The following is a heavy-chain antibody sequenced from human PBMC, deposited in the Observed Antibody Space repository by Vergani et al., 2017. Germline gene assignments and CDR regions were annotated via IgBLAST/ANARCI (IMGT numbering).Heavy chain of an antibody. CDR2: TYYRSKWYN. D-gene: IGHD6-13*01. Sequence: QVQLQQSGPGQVKASQTPLLSCAISGDSVSSNSAAWNLIRQSPSRGLEWLGRTYYRSKWYNDYAVSVKSRITINPDTSKNQFSLQLNSVTPEDTAVYYCAREWEQQLSNWGQGTLVTVSS. J-gene: IGHJ4*02. V-gene: IGHV6-1*01. CDR3: AREWEQQLSN. CDR1: GDSVSSNSAA.